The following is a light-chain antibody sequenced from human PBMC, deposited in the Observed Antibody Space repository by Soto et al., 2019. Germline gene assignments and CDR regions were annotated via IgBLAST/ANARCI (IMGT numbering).Light chain of an antibody. CDR1: QGISNY. CDR2: AAS. Sequence: DIQMTQSPSSLSASVGDRVTITFRASQGISNYVAWYQQKQGKVPKVMIYAASTLQSGVPSRLSGSGCGRDLAVANNSLQPEDVATYYCQKYSNARFTLGPWTKVDIK. V-gene: IGKV1-27*01. J-gene: IGKJ3*01. CDR3: QKYSNARFT.